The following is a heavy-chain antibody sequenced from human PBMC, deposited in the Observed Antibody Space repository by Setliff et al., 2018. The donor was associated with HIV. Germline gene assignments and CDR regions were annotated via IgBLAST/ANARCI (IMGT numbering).Heavy chain of an antibody. J-gene: IGHJ4*02. CDR1: GYTFSTEW. Sequence: GESLKISCKASGYTFSTEWIAWVRQMPGKGLEWMGIVYPGDSDTRYSPSFQGQVTISVDKSHSTAYLQWSSLKASDTAMYFCGTQWKERLLDHWGQGTLVTVS. CDR2: VYPGDSDT. CDR3: GTQWKERLLDH. D-gene: IGHD1-1*01. V-gene: IGHV5-51*01.